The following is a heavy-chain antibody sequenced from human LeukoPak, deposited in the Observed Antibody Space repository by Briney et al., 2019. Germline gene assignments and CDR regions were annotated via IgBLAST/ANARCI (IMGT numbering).Heavy chain of an antibody. CDR2: ISGSGGST. CDR1: GFTFSSYG. Sequence: GGSLRLSCAASGFTFSSYGMSWVRQAPGKGLEWVSAISGSGGSTYYADSVKGRFTISRHNSKNTLYLQMNSLRAEDTAVYYCAKERYSYGYVGFDYWGQGTLVTVS. J-gene: IGHJ4*02. CDR3: AKERYSYGYVGFDY. V-gene: IGHV3-23*01. D-gene: IGHD5-18*01.